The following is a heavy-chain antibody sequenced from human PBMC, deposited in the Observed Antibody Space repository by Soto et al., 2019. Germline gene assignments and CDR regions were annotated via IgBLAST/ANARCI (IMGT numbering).Heavy chain of an antibody. CDR3: ARVAY. V-gene: IGHV3-7*03. CDR1: GFILGAYW. J-gene: IGHJ4*02. Sequence: GGSLRLSCAASGFILGAYWMTWVRQAPGRGLEWVATIKQDGNEIYYVDSVKGRFTISRDNARSSLYLEMKSLRAEDTAVYYCARVAYWGPGTQVTVSS. CDR2: IKQDGNEI.